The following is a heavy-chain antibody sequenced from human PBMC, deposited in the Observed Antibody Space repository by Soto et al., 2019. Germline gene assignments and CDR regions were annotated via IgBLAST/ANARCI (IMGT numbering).Heavy chain of an antibody. V-gene: IGHV1-69*04. CDR2: IIPILGIA. CDR3: ARDGSYEPLGPFDD. CDR1: GGTFSSYT. D-gene: IGHD2-15*01. Sequence: GASVKVSCKASGGTFSSYTISWGRQAPGQGLEWMGRIIPILGIANYAQKFQGRVTITADKSTSTAYMELSSLRSEDTAVYYCARDGSYEPLGPFDDWGQGTLVTVAS. J-gene: IGHJ4*02.